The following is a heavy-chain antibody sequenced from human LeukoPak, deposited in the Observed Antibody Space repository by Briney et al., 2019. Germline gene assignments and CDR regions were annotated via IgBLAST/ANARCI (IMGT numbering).Heavy chain of an antibody. J-gene: IGHJ6*02. CDR1: GFTFSRYA. V-gene: IGHV3-23*01. CDR3: ATRAEGYYYGSGSYYGMDV. Sequence: PGGSLRLSCAASGFTFSRYAMSWVRQAPGKGLDWVSGISGSGDSTYSADSVKGRFTTSRDNSKNTLYLQMDSLRAEDTAVYFCATRAEGYYYGSGSYYGMDVWGQGTTVTVSS. D-gene: IGHD3-10*01. CDR2: ISGSGDST.